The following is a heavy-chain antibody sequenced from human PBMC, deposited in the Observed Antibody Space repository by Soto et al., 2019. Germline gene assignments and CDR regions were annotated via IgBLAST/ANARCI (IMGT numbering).Heavy chain of an antibody. Sequence: AGGSLRLSCAASGFTFSSYAMHWVRQAPGKGLEWVAVISYDGSNKYYADSVKGRFTISRDNSKNTLYLQMNSLRAEDTAVYYCAMAYGVVVGAIGVIDYWRHGTLVT. CDR2: ISYDGSNK. D-gene: IGHD2-15*01. V-gene: IGHV3-30-3*01. J-gene: IGHJ4*01. CDR1: GFTFSSYA. CDR3: AMAYGVVVGAIGVIDY.